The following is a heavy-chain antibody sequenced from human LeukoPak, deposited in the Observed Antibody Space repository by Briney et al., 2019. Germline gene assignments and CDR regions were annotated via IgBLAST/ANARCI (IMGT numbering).Heavy chain of an antibody. V-gene: IGHV1-2*02. CDR1: GYTFTGYY. D-gene: IGHD1-1*01. J-gene: IGHJ5*01. CDR3: ESQNNWSEEEDWLDP. Sequence: ASVKVSFKASGYTFTGYYMHWVRQAPGQGLEWMGWINPNSGGTNYAQKFQGRVTMTRDTSISTAYMELSRLRSDDTAVYYCESQNNWSEEEDWLDPWGQGTLVTVSS. CDR2: INPNSGGT.